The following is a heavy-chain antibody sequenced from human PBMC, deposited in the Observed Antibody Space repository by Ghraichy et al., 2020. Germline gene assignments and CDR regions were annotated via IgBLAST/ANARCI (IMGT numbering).Heavy chain of an antibody. Sequence: SQTLSLTCGISGDSVSSSSAAWSWIRQSPSRGLEWLGRTYYRSKWCNDYAVSVKSRITISPDTSKNQFSLQLNSVTPEDTAVYYCTRGRDGYINYWGQGTLVTVSS. CDR3: TRGRDGYINY. J-gene: IGHJ4*02. V-gene: IGHV6-1*01. D-gene: IGHD5-24*01. CDR2: TYYRSKWCN. CDR1: GDSVSSSSAA.